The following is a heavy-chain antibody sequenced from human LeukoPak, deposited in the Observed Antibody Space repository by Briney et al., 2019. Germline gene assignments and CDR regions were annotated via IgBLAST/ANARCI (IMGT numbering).Heavy chain of an antibody. D-gene: IGHD2-2*01. Sequence: SETLSLTCTVSGASSRSHYWSWLPHPPGKGREWIGNVFHNGDSSFAPSLTSRVTMSVDTSKNQFSLNLNSVTAADTAVYYCASKPIVPASQGHYFDTWGQGILVTVSS. CDR3: ASKPIVPASQGHYFDT. V-gene: IGHV4-59*11. CDR1: GASSRSHY. J-gene: IGHJ5*02. CDR2: VFHNGDS.